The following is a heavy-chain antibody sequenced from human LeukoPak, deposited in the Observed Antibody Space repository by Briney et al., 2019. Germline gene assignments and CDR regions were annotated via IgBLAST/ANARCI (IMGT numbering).Heavy chain of an antibody. J-gene: IGHJ4*02. CDR1: GYTFTGYY. CDR2: INPNSGGT. Sequence: ASVKVSCKASGYTFTGYYMHWVRQAPGQGLEWMGWINPNSGGTNYAQKFQGRVTMTRDTSISTAYMELSRLRSDDTAVYYCASFTMIKDYYFDYWGQGTLVTVFS. D-gene: IGHD3-22*01. V-gene: IGHV1-2*02. CDR3: ASFTMIKDYYFDY.